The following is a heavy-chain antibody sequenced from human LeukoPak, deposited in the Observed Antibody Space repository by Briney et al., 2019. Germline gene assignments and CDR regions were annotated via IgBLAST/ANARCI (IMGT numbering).Heavy chain of an antibody. Sequence: GRSLRLSCAASGFSFSSYAMRWVRQAPGKGLEWVSVISYDGSNKYYADSVKGRFTISRDNSKNTLYLQMNSLRAEDTAVYYCAKDNDPLSYYGMDVWGQGTTVTVSS. CDR2: ISYDGSNK. D-gene: IGHD2-8*01. CDR1: GFSFSSYA. V-gene: IGHV3-30-3*01. J-gene: IGHJ6*02. CDR3: AKDNDPLSYYGMDV.